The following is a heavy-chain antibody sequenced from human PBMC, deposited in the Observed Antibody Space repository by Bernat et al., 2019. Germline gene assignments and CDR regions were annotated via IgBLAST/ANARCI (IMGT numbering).Heavy chain of an antibody. CDR1: GFTVSSNY. V-gene: IGHV3-66*01. J-gene: IGHJ4*02. D-gene: IGHD3-22*01. CDR2: IYSDGST. Sequence: EVQLVESGGGLVQPGWSLRLSCAASGFTVSSNYMSWVRQAPGKGLEWVSVIYSDGSTYYADSMKGRFTISRENSKNTLYLQMNSLRAEDTAVYYCARDEGGYDSSLLDDWGQGTLVTVSS. CDR3: ARDEGGYDSSLLDD.